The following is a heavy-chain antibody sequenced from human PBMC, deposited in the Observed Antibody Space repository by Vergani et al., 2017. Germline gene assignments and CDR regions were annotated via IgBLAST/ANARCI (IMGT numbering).Heavy chain of an antibody. CDR3: ARGLPNWFDP. V-gene: IGHV1-2*02. Sequence: QVQLVQPGAEVKKPGASVKVSCKASGYNFTGNYMHWVRQDPGQGLEWMGWINPNSGGTNYAQKFQGRVTMTRDTSISTAYMELGRLRSDATAVYYCARGLPNWFDPWGQGTLVTVSS. CDR1: GYNFTGNY. CDR2: INPNSGGT. J-gene: IGHJ5*02. D-gene: IGHD5-18*01.